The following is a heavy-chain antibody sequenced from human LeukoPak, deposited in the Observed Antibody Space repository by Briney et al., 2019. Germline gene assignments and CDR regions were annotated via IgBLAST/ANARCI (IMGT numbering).Heavy chain of an antibody. CDR1: GGSISSGGYY. V-gene: IGHV4-31*03. J-gene: IGHJ4*02. CDR3: AREVGVWGSYRPFDY. Sequence: KPSETLSLTCTVSGGSISSGGYYWSWIRQHPGKGLEWIGYIYYSGSTYYNPSLKSRVTISVDTSKNQFSLKLSSVTAADTAVYYCAREVGVWGSYRPFDYWGQGTLVTVSS. CDR2: IYYSGST. D-gene: IGHD3-16*02.